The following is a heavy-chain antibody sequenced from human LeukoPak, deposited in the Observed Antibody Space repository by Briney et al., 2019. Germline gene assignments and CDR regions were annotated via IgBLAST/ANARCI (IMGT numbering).Heavy chain of an antibody. Sequence: GGSLSLSCALSRLIFTIYSTSWVRHAPGEGLEWVANIQKEGSETFYVDSGKGLFTIPRHHPENSLYLQMNRLRAEDTSVYHCAREMAATAVDYWGQGTLVTVSS. CDR2: IQKEGSET. CDR1: RLIFTIYS. J-gene: IGHJ4*02. V-gene: IGHV3-7*01. CDR3: AREMAATAVDY. D-gene: IGHD1-26*01.